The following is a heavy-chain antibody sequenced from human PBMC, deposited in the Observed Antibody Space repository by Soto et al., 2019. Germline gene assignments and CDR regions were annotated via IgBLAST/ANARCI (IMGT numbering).Heavy chain of an antibody. CDR2: ISSSSSYI. V-gene: IGHV3-21*01. J-gene: IGHJ3*02. D-gene: IGHD5-18*01. CDR3: ARVLLRRHVDTAMDAFDI. Sequence: GGSLRLSCAASGFTFSSYSMNWVRQAPGKGLEWVSSISSSSSYIYYADSVKGRFTISRDNAKNSLYLQMNSLRAEDTAVYYCARVLLRRHVDTAMDAFDIWGQGTMVTVSS. CDR1: GFTFSSYS.